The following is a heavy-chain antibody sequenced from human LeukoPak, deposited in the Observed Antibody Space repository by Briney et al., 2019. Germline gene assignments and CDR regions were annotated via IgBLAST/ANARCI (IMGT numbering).Heavy chain of an antibody. D-gene: IGHD1-26*01. CDR2: ISYDENNR. V-gene: IGHV3-30*18. Sequence: GGSLRLSCAASGFTFTSYGMHWVRQAPGKGLEWVAAISYDENNRNYADSVKGRFTISRDNSKNTVYLQMNSLRAEDTAVYYCAKEGATGGSLGYWGQGTLVTVSS. J-gene: IGHJ4*02. CDR3: AKEGATGGSLGY. CDR1: GFTFTSYG.